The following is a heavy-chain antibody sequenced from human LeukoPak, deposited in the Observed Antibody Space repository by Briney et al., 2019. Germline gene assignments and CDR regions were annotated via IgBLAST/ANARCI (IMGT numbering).Heavy chain of an antibody. CDR1: GYTFTSYC. Sequence: ASVKVSCKTSGYTFTSYCISWVRQAPGQGLEWMGWISAYNGNTNYAQKPQGRVTMTTDTSTSTTYRELRSLRSDDTAVYYCASLKNYYDSSGYLVTDAFDIWGQGTMVTVSS. V-gene: IGHV1-18*01. CDR3: ASLKNYYDSSGYLVTDAFDI. D-gene: IGHD3-22*01. J-gene: IGHJ3*02. CDR2: ISAYNGNT.